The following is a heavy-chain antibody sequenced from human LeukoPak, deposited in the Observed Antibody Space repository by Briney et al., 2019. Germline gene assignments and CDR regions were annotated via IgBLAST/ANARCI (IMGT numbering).Heavy chain of an antibody. CDR2: INYSGST. Sequence: SETLSLTCTVSGGSISSYYWSWIRQPPGKGLEWIGNINYSGSTNSNPSLKSRATISVDMSRKHFFLDLSSVTVADTAVYYCARGRYFDYWGQGTLVTVSS. CDR3: ARGRYFDY. J-gene: IGHJ4*02. V-gene: IGHV4-59*12. CDR1: GGSISSYY.